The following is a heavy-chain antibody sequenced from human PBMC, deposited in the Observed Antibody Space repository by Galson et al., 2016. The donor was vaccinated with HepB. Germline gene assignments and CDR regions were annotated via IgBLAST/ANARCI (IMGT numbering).Heavy chain of an antibody. CDR3: ARAGYCSPTSCQFYYYGVDV. D-gene: IGHD2-2*01. CDR2: ISASGTAT. CDR1: GFTFSDYY. V-gene: IGHV3-11*01. J-gene: IGHJ6*02. Sequence: SCAASGFTFSDYYLSWIRQAPGKGLEWVSHISASGTATYNADSVKGRFTISRDNAQNSLYLQMDGLRAEDTAVYFCARAGYCSPTSCQFYYYGVDVWGQGTTVPVTS.